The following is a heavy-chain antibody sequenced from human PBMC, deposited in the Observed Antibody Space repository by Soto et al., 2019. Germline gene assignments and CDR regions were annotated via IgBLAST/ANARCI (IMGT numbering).Heavy chain of an antibody. D-gene: IGHD3-22*01. CDR3: ARYYYDSSDSRPLDY. Sequence: GGSLRLSCAASGFTFSSYGMHWVRQAPGKGLEWVAVIWYDGSNKYYADSVKGRFTISRDNSKNTLYLQMNSLRAENTAVYYCARYYYDSSDSRPLDYWGQGTLVTVSS. V-gene: IGHV3-33*01. CDR1: GFTFSSYG. J-gene: IGHJ4*02. CDR2: IWYDGSNK.